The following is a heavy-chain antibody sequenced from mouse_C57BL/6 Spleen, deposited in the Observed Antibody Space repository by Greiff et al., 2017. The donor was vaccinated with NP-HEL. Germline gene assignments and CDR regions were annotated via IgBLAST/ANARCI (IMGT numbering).Heavy chain of an antibody. V-gene: IGHV1-50*01. CDR3: ARREAMDY. J-gene: IGHJ4*01. Sequence: QVQLQQPGAELVKPGASVKLSCKASGYTFTSYWMQWVKQRPGQGLEWIGEIDPSDSYTNYNQKFTGKATLTVDTSASTAYMQLSSLTSEDSAVYYCARREAMDYWGQGTSVTVSS. CDR2: IDPSDSYT. CDR1: GYTFTSYW.